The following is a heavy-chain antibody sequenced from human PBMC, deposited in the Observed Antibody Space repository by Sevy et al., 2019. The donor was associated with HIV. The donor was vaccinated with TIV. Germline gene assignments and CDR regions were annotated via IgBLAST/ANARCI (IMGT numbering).Heavy chain of an antibody. Sequence: GGCLRLSCAASGFTFSNYGMHWVRQAPCKGLEWVAVIWNDRSNEHYADSVKGRFTISRDNSKNTLYLQMNSLRAEDTAVYYCASLPNNYYDISGYSGDDAFDMWGQGTMVTVSS. V-gene: IGHV3-33*03. CDR3: ASLPNNYYDISGYSGDDAFDM. CDR2: IWNDRSNE. CDR1: GFTFSNYG. J-gene: IGHJ3*02. D-gene: IGHD3-22*01.